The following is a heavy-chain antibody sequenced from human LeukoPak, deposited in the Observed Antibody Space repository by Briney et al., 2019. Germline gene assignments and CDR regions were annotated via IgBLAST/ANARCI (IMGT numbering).Heavy chain of an antibody. CDR2: ISISGSTI. CDR3: ARVAWVQGEVDYYDSSGYYCDY. J-gene: IGHJ4*02. CDR1: GFTFSDYY. V-gene: IGHV3-11*01. D-gene: IGHD3-22*01. Sequence: NPGGSLRLSCAASGFTFSDYYMSWIRQAPGKGLERVSDISISGSTIYYADSVKGRFTISRDNAKNSLYLQMNSLRAEDTAVYYCARVAWVQGEVDYYDSSGYYCDYWGQGTLVTVSS.